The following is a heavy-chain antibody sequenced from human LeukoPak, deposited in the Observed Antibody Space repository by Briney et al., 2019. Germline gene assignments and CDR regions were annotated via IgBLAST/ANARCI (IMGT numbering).Heavy chain of an antibody. V-gene: IGHV3-21*01. CDR2: TSSSSSYI. CDR3: ARGGLRHYYYYYMDV. Sequence: GGSLRLSCAASGFTFSTYSMNWVRQAPGKGLEWVSSTSSSSSYISYADSVKGRFTISRDNAKNSLYLQMNSLRAEDTAVYYCARGGLRHYYYYYMDVWGKGTTVTVSS. CDR1: GFTFSTYS. D-gene: IGHD4-17*01. J-gene: IGHJ6*03.